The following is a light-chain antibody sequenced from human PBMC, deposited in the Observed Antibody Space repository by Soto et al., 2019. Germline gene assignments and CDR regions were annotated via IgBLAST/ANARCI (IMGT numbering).Light chain of an antibody. CDR2: EVS. CDR3: CSYAGSFV. V-gene: IGLV2-23*02. CDR1: SSDVGSYNL. Sequence: QSVLTQPASVSGSPGQSITISCTGTSSDVGSYNLVSWYQQHPGKVPKLMIYEVSKRPSGVSNRFSGSKSGNTASLTISGLQAEDEADYYCCSYAGSFVFGGGTKLTVL. J-gene: IGLJ2*01.